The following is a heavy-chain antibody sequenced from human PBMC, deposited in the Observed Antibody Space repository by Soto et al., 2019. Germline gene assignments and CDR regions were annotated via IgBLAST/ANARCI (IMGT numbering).Heavy chain of an antibody. J-gene: IGHJ3*02. D-gene: IGHD3-10*01. CDR2: IYPADSDT. V-gene: IGHV5-51*01. CDR3: VRPQAKELGTIRGAFDI. Sequence: PGESLKISCKGSGDTFTSHWIAWVRQMPGKGLELMGLIYPADSDTRYSPSFEGQVTISVYKSISTAYLQWSFLKASDTAMYYCVRPQAKELGTIRGAFDIWGQGTKVTVSS. CDR1: GDTFTSHW.